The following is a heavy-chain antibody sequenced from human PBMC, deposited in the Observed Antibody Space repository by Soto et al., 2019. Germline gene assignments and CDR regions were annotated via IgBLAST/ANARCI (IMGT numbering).Heavy chain of an antibody. D-gene: IGHD5-12*01. Sequence: ALVKVSCKASGYTFTSNGISLVRQAPRQGLEWMGWISAYNGNTNYAQKLQGRVTMTTDTSTSTAYMELRSLRSDDTAVYDCACRVVATTEGDYWGQGDPVTVSA. V-gene: IGHV1-18*01. J-gene: IGHJ4*02. CDR2: ISAYNGNT. CDR3: ACRVVATTEGDY. CDR1: GYTFTSNG.